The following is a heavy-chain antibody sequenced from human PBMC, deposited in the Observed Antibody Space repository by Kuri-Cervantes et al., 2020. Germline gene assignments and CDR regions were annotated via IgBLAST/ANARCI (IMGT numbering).Heavy chain of an antibody. CDR3: AKGPPGTVTTLESSY. J-gene: IGHJ4*02. Sequence: GGSLRLSCAASGFTFSSYGMHWVRQAPGKGLEWEAVISYDGSNKYYADSVKGRFTISRDNSKNTLYLQMNSLRAEDTAVYYCAKGPPGTVTTLESSYWGQGTLVTVSS. D-gene: IGHD4-17*01. CDR1: GFTFSSYG. V-gene: IGHV3-30*18. CDR2: ISYDGSNK.